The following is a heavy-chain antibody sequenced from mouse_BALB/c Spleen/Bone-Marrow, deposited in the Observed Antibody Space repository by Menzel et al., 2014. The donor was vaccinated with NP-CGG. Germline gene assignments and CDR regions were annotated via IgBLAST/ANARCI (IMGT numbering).Heavy chain of an antibody. CDR2: IDPANGNT. V-gene: IGHV14-3*02. Sequence: EVQRVESGAEIVKPGASVKLSCTASGFNIKDTYMHWVKQRPEQGLEWIGRIDPANGNTKYDPKFQGKATITADTSSNTAYLQLSSLTSEDTAVYYCARERDYDYAYAMDYWGQGTSVTVSS. CDR3: ARERDYDYAYAMDY. CDR1: GFNIKDTY. D-gene: IGHD2-4*01. J-gene: IGHJ4*01.